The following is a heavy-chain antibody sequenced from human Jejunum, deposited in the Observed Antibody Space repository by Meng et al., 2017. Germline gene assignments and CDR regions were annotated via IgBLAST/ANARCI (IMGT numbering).Heavy chain of an antibody. CDR2: IRSKTNAYAT. J-gene: IGHJ4*02. D-gene: IGHD6-19*01. CDR1: GLRPSGST. V-gene: IGHV3-73*01. CDR3: ITLQWLVLGFDN. Sequence: GESLKISCAASGLRPSGSTLHWVRQSSGKGLEWVGRIRSKTNAYATAYAASVKGRFTISRDDSENTAYLHMDSLRTENTAVYYCITLQWLVLGFDNWGQGTLVTV.